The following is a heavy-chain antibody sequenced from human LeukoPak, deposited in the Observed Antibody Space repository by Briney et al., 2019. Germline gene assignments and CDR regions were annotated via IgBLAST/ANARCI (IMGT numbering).Heavy chain of an antibody. Sequence: GASVKVSCKASGGTFSIYAISWVRQAPGQGLEWMGGIIPIFGTANYAQKFQGGVTITADESTSTAYMELSSLRSEDTAVYYCATEVRGSYSPFDYWGQGTLVTVSS. CDR3: ATEVRGSYSPFDY. D-gene: IGHD1-26*01. CDR2: IIPIFGTA. J-gene: IGHJ4*02. CDR1: GGTFSIYA. V-gene: IGHV1-69*13.